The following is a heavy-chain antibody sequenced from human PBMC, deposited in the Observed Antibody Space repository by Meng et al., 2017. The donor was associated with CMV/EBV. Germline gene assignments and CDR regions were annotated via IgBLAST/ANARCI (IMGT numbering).Heavy chain of an antibody. CDR3: ARSTGIWFGELFLDY. D-gene: IGHD3-10*01. J-gene: IGHJ4*02. V-gene: IGHV5-51*01. CDR2: IYPGDSDT. CDR1: GYSFTSYW. Sequence: GESLKISCQGSGYSFTSYWIGWVRQIPGKGLEWMGIIYPGDSDTRYSPSFQGQVTISADKSISTAYLQWSSLKASDTAMYYCARSTGIWFGELFLDYWGQGTLVTVSS.